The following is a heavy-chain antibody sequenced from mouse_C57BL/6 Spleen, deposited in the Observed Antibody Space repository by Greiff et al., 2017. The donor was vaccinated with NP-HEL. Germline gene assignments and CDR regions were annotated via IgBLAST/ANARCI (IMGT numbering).Heavy chain of an antibody. V-gene: IGHV1-18*01. CDR3: AVAYYGSSYPFAY. Sequence: QVQQSGPELVKPGASVKIPCKASGYTFTDYNMDWVKQSHGKSLEWIGDINPNNGGTIYNQKFKGKATLTVDKSSSTAYMERRSLTSEDTAVYYCAVAYYGSSYPFAYWGQGTLVTVSA. CDR2: INPNNGGT. J-gene: IGHJ3*01. D-gene: IGHD1-1*01. CDR1: GYTFTDYN.